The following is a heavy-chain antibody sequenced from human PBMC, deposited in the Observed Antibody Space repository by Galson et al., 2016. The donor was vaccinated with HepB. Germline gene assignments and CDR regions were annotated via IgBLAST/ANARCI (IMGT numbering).Heavy chain of an antibody. CDR1: GFTFRNYG. V-gene: IGHV3-30*18. CDR3: AKGKNMRDYYYFDY. Sequence: SLRLSCATSGFTFRNYGMHWVRQAPGKGLEWLAVISHDGSNKYYGDSVKGRFTISRDNSKNTLYLQMSNLRAEDTAVYHCAKGKNMRDYYYFDYWGQGTLVTVSS. J-gene: IGHJ4*02. D-gene: IGHD4/OR15-4a*01. CDR2: ISHDGSNK.